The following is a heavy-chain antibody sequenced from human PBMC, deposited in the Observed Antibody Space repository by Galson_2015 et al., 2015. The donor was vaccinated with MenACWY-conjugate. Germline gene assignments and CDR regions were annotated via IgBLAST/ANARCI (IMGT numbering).Heavy chain of an antibody. CDR3: AKAEAVEYFQH. CDR1: GFSFRSYA. Sequence: SLRLSCAASGFSFRSYAMSWVRQAPGKGLEWVSGISGSGGSRYYADSVKGRFTISRDNSKNTLYLQMNSLRAEDTAVYYCAKAEAVEYFQHWGQGTLVTVSS. D-gene: IGHD6-19*01. CDR2: ISGSGGSR. J-gene: IGHJ1*01. V-gene: IGHV3-23*01.